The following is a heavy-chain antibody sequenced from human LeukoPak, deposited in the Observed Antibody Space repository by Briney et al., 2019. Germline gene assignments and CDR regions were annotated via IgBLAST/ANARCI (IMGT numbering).Heavy chain of an antibody. CDR3: ARDCFRDYVWGSYPDSPTY. J-gene: IGHJ4*02. Sequence: PGGSLRLSCAASGFTVSSKYMSWIRQAPGKGLEWVSYISSSGSTIYYADSVKGRFTISRDNAKNSLYLQMNSLRAEDTAAYYCARDCFRDYVWGSYPDSPTYWGQGTLVTVSS. V-gene: IGHV3-11*01. CDR1: GFTVSSKY. CDR2: ISSSGSTI. D-gene: IGHD3-16*02.